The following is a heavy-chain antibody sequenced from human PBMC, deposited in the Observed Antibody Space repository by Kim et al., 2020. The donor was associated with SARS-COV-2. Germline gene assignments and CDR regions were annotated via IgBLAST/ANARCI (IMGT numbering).Heavy chain of an antibody. Sequence: GSVKCRFTISRENAKNSLYLQMNSLRAGDTAVYYCARAYSSGWYRYYFDYWGQGTLVTVSS. D-gene: IGHD6-19*01. J-gene: IGHJ4*02. CDR3: ARAYSSGWYRYYFDY. V-gene: IGHV3-13*01.